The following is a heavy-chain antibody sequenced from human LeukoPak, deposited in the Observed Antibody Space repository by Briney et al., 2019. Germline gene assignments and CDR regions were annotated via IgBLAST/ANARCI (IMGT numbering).Heavy chain of an antibody. Sequence: PGGSLRLSCAASRFSFSSYAMHWVRQAPGQGLEWVAVISYDGSNNYYADSVKGRFTISRDNSKNTLYLQMNGLRPEDTAVYYCARDNGMYSSTPIFDYWGQGTLVTVSS. CDR3: ARDNGMYSSTPIFDY. V-gene: IGHV3-30-3*01. J-gene: IGHJ4*02. CDR1: RFSFSSYA. CDR2: ISYDGSNN. D-gene: IGHD6-13*01.